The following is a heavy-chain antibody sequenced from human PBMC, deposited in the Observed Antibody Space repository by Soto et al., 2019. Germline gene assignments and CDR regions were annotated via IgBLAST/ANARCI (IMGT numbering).Heavy chain of an antibody. CDR1: GYSFTSYD. J-gene: IGHJ3*02. CDR2: MNPNSGNT. CDR3: ARYPYTSYCSDGSCSYDAFDI. V-gene: IGHV1-8*01. Sequence: QVQMVQPGAEVKKPGASVKVSCRASGYSFTSYDVNWVRQATGQGLEWMGWMNPNSGNTAFAEKFQGRVTMTSDTTISTAYMELSGLTSEDTAVYYCARYPYTSYCSDGSCSYDAFDIWDQGTVVTVSS. D-gene: IGHD2-15*01.